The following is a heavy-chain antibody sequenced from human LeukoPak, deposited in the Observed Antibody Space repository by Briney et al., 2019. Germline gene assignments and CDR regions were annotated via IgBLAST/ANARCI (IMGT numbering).Heavy chain of an antibody. D-gene: IGHD1-20*01. V-gene: IGHV4-34*01. CDR1: GGSFSGYY. J-gene: IGHJ4*02. CDR3: ARLITGTNPHLDY. Sequence: SETLSLTCAVYGGSFSGYYWSWIRQPPGKGLEWIGEINHSGSTNYNPSLKSRVTISVDTSKNQFSLKLSSVTAADTAVYYCARLITGTNPHLDYWGQGTLVTVSS. CDR2: INHSGST.